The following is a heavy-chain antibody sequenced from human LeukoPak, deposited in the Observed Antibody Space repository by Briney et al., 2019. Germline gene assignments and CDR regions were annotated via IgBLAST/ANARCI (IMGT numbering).Heavy chain of an antibody. CDR2: VNHSGST. CDR1: GGSFSGYY. Sequence: SETLSLTCAVYGGSFSGYYWSWIRQPPGKGLEWIGEVNHSGSTNYNPSLKSRVTISVDASKNQFSLKLSSVTAADTAVYYRARGRSSSATKRPHYFDYWGQGTLVTVSS. D-gene: IGHD6-13*01. J-gene: IGHJ4*02. V-gene: IGHV4-34*01. CDR3: ARGRSSSATKRPHYFDY.